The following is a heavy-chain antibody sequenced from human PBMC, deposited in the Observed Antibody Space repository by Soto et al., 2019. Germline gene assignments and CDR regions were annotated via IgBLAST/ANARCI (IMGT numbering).Heavy chain of an antibody. J-gene: IGHJ4*02. Sequence: EVQLVESGGVVVQPGGSLRLSCAASGFTFDDYTMHWVRQAPGKGLEWVSLISWDGGSTYYADSVKGRFTISRDKSKNSLYLQMNSLRTEDTALYYCAKASGYDFWSGLSLDYWGQGTLVTVSS. D-gene: IGHD3-3*01. CDR1: GFTFDDYT. CDR2: ISWDGGST. V-gene: IGHV3-43*01. CDR3: AKASGYDFWSGLSLDY.